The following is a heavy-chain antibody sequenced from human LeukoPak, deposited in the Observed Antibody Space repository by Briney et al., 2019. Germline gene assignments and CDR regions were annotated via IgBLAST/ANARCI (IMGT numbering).Heavy chain of an antibody. D-gene: IGHD5-18*01. CDR2: IHYSGTT. Sequence: SETLSLTCTVSGGSISSYYWTWIRQSPGKGLEGIGYIHYSGTTNYNPSPKSRVTISVDTSKNQFSLKLTSVTAADAAVYYCARHVQDTTMVTPLYYFDYWGQGTLVTVSS. J-gene: IGHJ4*02. CDR3: ARHVQDTTMVTPLYYFDY. V-gene: IGHV4-59*08. CDR1: GGSISSYY.